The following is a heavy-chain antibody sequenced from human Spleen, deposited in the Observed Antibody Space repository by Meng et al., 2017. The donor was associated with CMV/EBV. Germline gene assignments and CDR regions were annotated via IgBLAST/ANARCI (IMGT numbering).Heavy chain of an antibody. CDR2: INPNSGGT. V-gene: IGHV1-2*02. CDR3: ANDRINSCYENHNFDY. Sequence: ASLKVSCKASGYTFTGYYIHCVRQAPGQGLEWMGWINPNSGGTNYAHKFQGRVTMTRDTSISTAYMELSMLRSDDTAVYYCANDRINSCYENHNFDYWGQGTLVTVSS. J-gene: IGHJ4*01. D-gene: IGHD5-12*01. CDR1: GYTFTGYY.